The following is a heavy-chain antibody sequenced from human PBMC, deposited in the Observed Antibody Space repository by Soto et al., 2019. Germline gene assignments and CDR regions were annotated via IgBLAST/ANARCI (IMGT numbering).Heavy chain of an antibody. V-gene: IGHV3-30*18. D-gene: IGHD5-12*01. CDR2: ISYDGSNK. Sequence: GGSLRLSCAASGFTFSNYGMHWVRQAPGKGLEWVAVISYDGSNKYYADSVKGRFTISRDNSKNTLYLQMNSLRAEDTAVYYCAKDQGVATNYYYYGMDVWGQGTTVNVSS. CDR3: AKDQGVATNYYYYGMDV. J-gene: IGHJ6*02. CDR1: GFTFSNYG.